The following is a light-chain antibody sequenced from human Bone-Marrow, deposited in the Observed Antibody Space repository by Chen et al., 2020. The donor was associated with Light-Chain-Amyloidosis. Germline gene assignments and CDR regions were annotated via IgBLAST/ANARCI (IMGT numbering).Light chain of an antibody. Sequence: QSVFTQPPSLSAAAGQTGTISCSGSGSNIGNNYVYWYQQLPGTAPKLLIYDNNNRPSGIPDRFSGSKSGTSATLGITGLQTGDEADYYCETWDSSLSAWVFGGGTKLTVL. J-gene: IGLJ3*02. CDR2: DNN. CDR3: ETWDSSLSAWV. V-gene: IGLV1-51*01. CDR1: GSNIGNNY.